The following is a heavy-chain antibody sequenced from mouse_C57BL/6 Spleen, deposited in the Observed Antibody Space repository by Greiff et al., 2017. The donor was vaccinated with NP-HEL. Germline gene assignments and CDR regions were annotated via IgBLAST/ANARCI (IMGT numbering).Heavy chain of an antibody. CDR2: IDPNSGGT. CDR3: ARSWDEGFAY. V-gene: IGHV1-72*01. Sequence: QVQLQQPGAELVKPGASVKLSCKASGYTFTSYWMHWVKQRPGRGLEWIGRIDPNSGGTKYNDKFKSKATLTVDKPSSTAYMKLSSLTSEDCAVYYYARSWDEGFAYWGQGTLVTVSA. J-gene: IGHJ3*01. CDR1: GYTFTSYW. D-gene: IGHD4-1*01.